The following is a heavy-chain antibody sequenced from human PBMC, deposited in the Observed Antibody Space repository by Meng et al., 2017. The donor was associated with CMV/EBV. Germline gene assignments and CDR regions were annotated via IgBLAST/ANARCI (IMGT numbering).Heavy chain of an antibody. CDR1: GLTFSSYA. V-gene: IGHV3-23*01. Sequence: GGSLRLSCAASGLTFSSYAMSWVRQAPGKGLEWVSAISGSGGSTYYADSVKGRFTISRDNSKNTLYLQMNSLRAEDTAVYYCAKFRGYSSSWSFWFDYWGQGTLVTVSS. CDR3: AKFRGYSSSWSFWFDY. CDR2: ISGSGGST. J-gene: IGHJ4*02. D-gene: IGHD6-13*01.